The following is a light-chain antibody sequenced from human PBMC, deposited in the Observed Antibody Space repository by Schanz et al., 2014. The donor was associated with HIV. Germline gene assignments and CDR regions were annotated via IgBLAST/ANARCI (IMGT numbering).Light chain of an antibody. CDR1: QSISNTY. Sequence: ETVLTQSPGSLSLSPGERATLSCRASQSISNTYLAWYQQKPGQAPRLLIYGASSRATGIPDRFSGSGSGTDFTLTISRLEPEDFAVYYCQQYGSSPRYTFGQGTKLEIK. CDR3: QQYGSSPRYT. V-gene: IGKV3-20*01. J-gene: IGKJ2*01. CDR2: GAS.